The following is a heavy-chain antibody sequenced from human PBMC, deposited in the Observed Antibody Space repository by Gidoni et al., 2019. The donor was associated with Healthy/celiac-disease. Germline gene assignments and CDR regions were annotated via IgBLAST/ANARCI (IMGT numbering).Heavy chain of an antibody. V-gene: IGHV3-30*18. D-gene: IGHD1-26*01. J-gene: IGHJ4*02. Sequence: QVQLVESGGGVVQPGRSLRLSCAASGFTFSRYGMHWVRQAPGKGLEWVEVISYDGSNKYYADSVKGRFTISRDNSKNTLYLQMNSLRAEDTAVYYCAKDRRVGATYFDYWGQGTLVTVSS. CDR3: AKDRRVGATYFDY. CDR1: GFTFSRYG. CDR2: ISYDGSNK.